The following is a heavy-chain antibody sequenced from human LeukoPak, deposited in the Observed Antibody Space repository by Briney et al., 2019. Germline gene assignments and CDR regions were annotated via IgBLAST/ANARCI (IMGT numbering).Heavy chain of an antibody. CDR2: ITSDSSYV. CDR1: GFTFSSYN. V-gene: IGHV3-21*01. J-gene: IGHJ4*02. CDR3: ARETDSTLFDY. Sequence: GGSLRLSCAASGFTFSSYNMNWVRQAPGKGLEWVSSITSDSSYVFYADSVKGRFTISRDNAENTLSLQMNSLRAEDTAVYYCARETDSTLFDYWGQGTLVTVSS. D-gene: IGHD2-2*01.